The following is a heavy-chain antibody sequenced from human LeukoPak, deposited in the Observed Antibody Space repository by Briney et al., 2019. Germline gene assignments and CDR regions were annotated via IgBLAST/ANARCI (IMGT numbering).Heavy chain of an antibody. CDR3: ARTGMGGNVWFDS. Sequence: ASVKVSCKASGYTFTNYDINWVRQATGQGLEWMGWMNPNSGDADYAEKFKGRVTMTRDTSTSTAYMELTSLTSDDTAIFYCARTGMGGNVWFDSWGQGTPVTVSS. CDR1: GYTFTNYD. CDR2: MNPNSGDA. V-gene: IGHV1-8*01. D-gene: IGHD1-26*01. J-gene: IGHJ5*01.